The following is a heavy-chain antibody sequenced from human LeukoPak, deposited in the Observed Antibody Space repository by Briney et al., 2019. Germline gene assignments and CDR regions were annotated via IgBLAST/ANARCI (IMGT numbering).Heavy chain of an antibody. CDR3: ARDRSSSWSAPNWFDS. V-gene: IGHV4-4*07. Sequence: SETLSLTCTVSGGSISSYYWSWIRQPARKGLEWIGRIYTSGSTNYNPSLKSRVTMSVDTSKNQFSLKLSSVTAADTAVYYCARDRSSSWSAPNWFDSWGQGTLVTVSS. J-gene: IGHJ5*01. CDR1: GGSISSYY. D-gene: IGHD6-13*01. CDR2: IYTSGST.